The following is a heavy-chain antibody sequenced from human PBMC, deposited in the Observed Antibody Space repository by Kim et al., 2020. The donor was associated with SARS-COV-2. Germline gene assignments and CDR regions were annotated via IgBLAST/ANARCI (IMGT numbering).Heavy chain of an antibody. CDR3: ARGDILTGAYGLDV. V-gene: IGHV3-48*02. CDR2: ISISGRTI. Sequence: GGSLRLSCVAPGFSFNSYNMNWVRQAPGKGLEWVAYISISGRTIYHADSVKGRFIISRDNAKNSLYLQMNSLSDEDSAIYFCARGDILTGAYGLDVWGQG. J-gene: IGHJ6*02. D-gene: IGHD3-9*01. CDR1: GFSFNSYN.